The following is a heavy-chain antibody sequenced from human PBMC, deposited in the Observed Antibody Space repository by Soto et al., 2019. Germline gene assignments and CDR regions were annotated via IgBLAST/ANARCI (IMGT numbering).Heavy chain of an antibody. J-gene: IGHJ6*02. D-gene: IGHD2-2*01. CDR1: GYTFTGYY. CDR2: INPNSGGT. CDR3: ARVKCSSTSCYDDYYYYYGMDV. V-gene: IGHV1-2*04. Sequence: ASVKVSCKASGYTFTGYYMHWVRQAPGQGLERMGWINPNSGGTNYAQKFQGWVTMTRDTSISTAYMELSRLRSDDTAVYYCARVKCSSTSCYDDYYYYYGMDVWGQGTTVTVSS.